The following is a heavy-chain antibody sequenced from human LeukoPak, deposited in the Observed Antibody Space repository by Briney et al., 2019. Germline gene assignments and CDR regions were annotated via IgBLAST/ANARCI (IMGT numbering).Heavy chain of an antibody. J-gene: IGHJ4*02. Sequence: GGSLRLSCAASGFSFGSYAMSWVRQAPGKGLEWVSGVSGGGGITAYADSVKGRFTISRDNSKNTLYLQMNSLRVEDTAVYYCAKNPGYNWNYGYFDYWGQGTLVTVSS. CDR2: VSGGGGIT. CDR3: AKNPGYNWNYGYFDY. V-gene: IGHV3-23*01. CDR1: GFSFGSYA. D-gene: IGHD1-7*01.